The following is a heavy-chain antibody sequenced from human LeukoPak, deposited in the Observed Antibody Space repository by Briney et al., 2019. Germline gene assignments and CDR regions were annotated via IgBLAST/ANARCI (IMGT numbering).Heavy chain of an antibody. J-gene: IGHJ4*02. CDR2: IHGDGKKT. V-gene: IGHV3-74*01. Sequence: GGSLRLSCAASGFTFSSYWMHWVRQAPGKGLVWVSRIHGDGKKTTYADSVKGRFTISRDNAKNSLYLQMNSLRAEDTAAYYCARVFPDYWGQGTLVTVSS. D-gene: IGHD3-10*02. CDR3: ARVFPDY. CDR1: GFTFSSYW.